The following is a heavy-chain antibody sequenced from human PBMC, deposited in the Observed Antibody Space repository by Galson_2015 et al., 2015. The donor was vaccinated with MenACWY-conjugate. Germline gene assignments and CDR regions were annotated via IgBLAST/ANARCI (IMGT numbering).Heavy chain of an antibody. J-gene: IGHJ4*02. Sequence: SVKVSCKASGYTFTSYGISWVRQAPGQGLEWMGWISAYNGNTNYAQKLQGRVTMTTDTSTSTAYMELRSLRSDDTAVYYCARMWWIQLWRGPYTPDFDYWGQGTLVTVSS. CDR1: GYTFTSYG. V-gene: IGHV1-18*01. D-gene: IGHD5-18*01. CDR3: ARMWWIQLWRGPYTPDFDY. CDR2: ISAYNGNT.